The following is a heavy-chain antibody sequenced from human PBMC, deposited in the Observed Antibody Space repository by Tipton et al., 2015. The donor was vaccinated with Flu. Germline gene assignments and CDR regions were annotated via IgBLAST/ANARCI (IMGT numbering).Heavy chain of an antibody. V-gene: IGHV4-31*03. CDR2: IYYSGST. CDR3: ARDPRMGYFDL. D-gene: IGHD1-26*01. CDR1: GGSISSGGYY. Sequence: TLSLTCTVSGGSISSGGYYWSWIRQHPGKGLEWIGYIYYSGSTYYNPSLKSRVTISVDTSKNQFSLKLSSVTAADTAVYYCARDPRMGYFDLWGRGTLVTVSS. J-gene: IGHJ2*01.